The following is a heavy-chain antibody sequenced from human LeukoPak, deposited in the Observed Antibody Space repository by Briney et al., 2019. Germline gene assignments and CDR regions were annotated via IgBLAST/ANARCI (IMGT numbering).Heavy chain of an antibody. CDR1: GFTFSSYE. V-gene: IGHV3-48*03. J-gene: IGHJ4*02. Sequence: PGGSLRLSCAASGFTFSSYEMIWVRQAPGRGLEWLSYIGSTGTSMYYADSVKGRFTISRDNAKNSLYLQMNSLRAEDTAVYYCARVCSSTTCPGNYWGQGTLVTVSS. CDR3: ARVCSSTTCPGNY. D-gene: IGHD2-2*01. CDR2: IGSTGTSM.